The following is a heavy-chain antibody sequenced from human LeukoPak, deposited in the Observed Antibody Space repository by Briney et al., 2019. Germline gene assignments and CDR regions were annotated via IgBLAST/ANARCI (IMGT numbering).Heavy chain of an antibody. D-gene: IGHD1-26*01. CDR3: TFVGVKPY. J-gene: IGHJ4*02. CDR1: RFTFSNHW. Sequence: GGSLRLSCAASRFTFSNHWMHWVRQAPGKGLAWVSHINTDGSSTTYTDSVKGRFTISRDNAKNTLYLQMNSLRAEDTAMYYCTFVGVKPYWGQGTLVTVSS. V-gene: IGHV3-74*01. CDR2: INTDGSST.